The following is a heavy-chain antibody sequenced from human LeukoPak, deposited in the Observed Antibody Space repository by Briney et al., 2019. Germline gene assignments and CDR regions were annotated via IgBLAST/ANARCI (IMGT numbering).Heavy chain of an antibody. CDR1: GFTFSSYS. CDR3: ASTPLGAHYQLLSH. Sequence: GGSLRLSCAASGFTFSSYSMNWVRQAPGKGLEWVSSISSSSSYIYYADSVKGRFTISRDNAKNSLYLQMNSLRAEDTAVYYCASTPLGAHYQLLSHWGQGTLVTVSS. D-gene: IGHD2-2*01. CDR2: ISSSSSYI. J-gene: IGHJ4*02. V-gene: IGHV3-21*01.